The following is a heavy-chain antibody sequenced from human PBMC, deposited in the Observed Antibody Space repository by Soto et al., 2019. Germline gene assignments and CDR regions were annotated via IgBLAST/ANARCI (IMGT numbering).Heavy chain of an antibody. Sequence: RGESLKISCKGSGFSFTTYWISWVRQMPGKGLEWMGRIDPSDSYTNYSPSFQGHVTISADKSINTAYLQWSSLKASDTAIYYCARPVCSSTTCYYGMDVWGQGTAVTVSS. V-gene: IGHV5-10-1*01. CDR2: IDPSDSYT. J-gene: IGHJ6*02. D-gene: IGHD2-2*01. CDR3: ARPVCSSTTCYYGMDV. CDR1: GFSFTTYW.